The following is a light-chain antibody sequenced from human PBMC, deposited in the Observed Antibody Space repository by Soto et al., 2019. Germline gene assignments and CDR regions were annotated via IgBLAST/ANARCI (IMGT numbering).Light chain of an antibody. V-gene: IGKV3-11*01. CDR2: DAY. CDR3: QQRHMWPIT. CDR1: QSFRGL. J-gene: IGKJ5*01. Sequence: EVVLTQSPVTLSLSPGERATLSCRASQSFRGLLAWYQQKPGQPPRLLIYDAYNRATGIPPRFSGSGSVTDFTLTISSLEPEDSAVYYCQQRHMWPITFGQGIRLEIK.